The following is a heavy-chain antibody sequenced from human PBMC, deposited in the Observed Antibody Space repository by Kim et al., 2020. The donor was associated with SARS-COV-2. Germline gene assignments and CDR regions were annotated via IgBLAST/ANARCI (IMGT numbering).Heavy chain of an antibody. J-gene: IGHJ6*03. CDR1: GYTFTSYG. D-gene: IGHD3-3*01. Sequence: ASVKVSCKASGYTFTSYGISWVRQAPGQGLEWMGWISAYNSNTNYAQKLQGRVTMTTDTSTSTAYMELRSLRSDDTAVYYCARGGRQRGRFLEWLKGYYYMDVWGKGTTVTVSS. CDR3: ARGGRQRGRFLEWLKGYYYMDV. CDR2: ISAYNSNT. V-gene: IGHV1-18*01.